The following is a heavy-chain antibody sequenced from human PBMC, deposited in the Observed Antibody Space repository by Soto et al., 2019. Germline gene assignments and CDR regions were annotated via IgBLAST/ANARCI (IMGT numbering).Heavy chain of an antibody. CDR2: IYTSGST. CDR3: ARGNGYSSGWSEDWYFDL. Sequence: QVQLQESGPGLVKPSETLSLTCTVSGGSISSYYWSWIRQPAGKGLEWIGRIYTSGSTNYNPSLKGRVTMSVDTSKNQFSLKLSSVTAADTAVYYCARGNGYSSGWSEDWYFDLWGRGTLVTVSS. J-gene: IGHJ2*01. D-gene: IGHD6-19*01. V-gene: IGHV4-4*07. CDR1: GGSISSYY.